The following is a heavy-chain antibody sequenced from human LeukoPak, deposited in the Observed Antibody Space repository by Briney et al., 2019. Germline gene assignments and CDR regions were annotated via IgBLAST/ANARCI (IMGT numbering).Heavy chain of an antibody. D-gene: IGHD7-27*01. CDR2: IYSGGTI. V-gene: IGHV3-66*01. Sequence: GGSLRLSCAASGFTVSSNHMSWVRQAPGKRLEWVSVIYSGGTIYYADSVKGRFTISRDNSKNTVYLEMNSLRAEDTAVYYCARDGENHYYDYWGQGTLVTVST. CDR1: GFTVSSNH. J-gene: IGHJ4*02. CDR3: ARDGENHYYDY.